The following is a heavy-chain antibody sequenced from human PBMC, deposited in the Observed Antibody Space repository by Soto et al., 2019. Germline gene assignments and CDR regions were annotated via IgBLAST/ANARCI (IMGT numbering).Heavy chain of an antibody. J-gene: IGHJ4*02. Sequence: SVKVSCKASGGTFSSYAISWVRQAPGQGIEWMGGIIPIFGTANYAQKFQGRVTITADESTSTAYMELGSLRSEDTAVYYCARDLLVDPPDSSGYYKGFDYWGQGTLVTVSS. CDR2: IIPIFGTA. V-gene: IGHV1-69*13. CDR1: GGTFSSYA. CDR3: ARDLLVDPPDSSGYYKGFDY. D-gene: IGHD3-22*01.